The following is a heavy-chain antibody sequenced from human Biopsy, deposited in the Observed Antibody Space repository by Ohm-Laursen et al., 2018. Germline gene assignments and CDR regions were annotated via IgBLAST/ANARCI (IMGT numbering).Heavy chain of an antibody. Sequence: ASVKASCNASGYTFTSYDITWVRQASGQGPEWIGRLNPVSGNSNFGQKFRGRVTVTSDTSISTAYMELSGLTSDDTATYYCGRAVRNQLLTDPWGQGTLVTVTS. CDR2: LNPVSGNS. V-gene: IGHV1-8*01. CDR3: GRAVRNQLLTDP. J-gene: IGHJ5*02. D-gene: IGHD1-7*01. CDR1: GYTFTSYD.